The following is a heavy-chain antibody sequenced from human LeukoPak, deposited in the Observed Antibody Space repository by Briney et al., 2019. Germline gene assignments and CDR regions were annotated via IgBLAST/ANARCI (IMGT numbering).Heavy chain of an antibody. V-gene: IGHV4-39*01. CDR2: VYYTGTT. D-gene: IGHD3-3*01. CDR1: GGSIKSSSFY. J-gene: IGHJ5*02. CDR3: ARRITIFGMIMGGWFDP. Sequence: PSETLSLTCTVSGGSIKSSSFYWAWIRQPPGKGLERVGSVYYTGTTYYNPSFESRITIAVNTSNNQFSLELSTMTAADTGVYYCARRITIFGMIMGGWFDPWGQGTLVTVSS.